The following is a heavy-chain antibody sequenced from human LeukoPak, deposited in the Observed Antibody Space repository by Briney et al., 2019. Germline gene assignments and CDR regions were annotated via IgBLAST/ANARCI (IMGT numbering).Heavy chain of an antibody. CDR1: GFTFSTYS. CDR2: ISSSSGTI. D-gene: IGHD3-10*01. V-gene: IGHV3-48*02. J-gene: IGHJ4*02. Sequence: GGSLRLSCAASGFTFSTYSMNWVRQAPGKGLEWVSYISSSSGTIYYADSVKGRFTISRDNAKNSLYPQMNSLRDEDTAVYYCARGRGYYGSGTYYYFDYWGQGTLVTVSS. CDR3: ARGRGYYGSGTYYYFDY.